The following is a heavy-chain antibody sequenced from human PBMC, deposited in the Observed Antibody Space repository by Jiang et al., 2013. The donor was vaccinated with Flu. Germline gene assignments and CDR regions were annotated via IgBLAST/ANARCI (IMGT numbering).Heavy chain of an antibody. V-gene: IGHV7-4-1*02. J-gene: IGHJ3*02. CDR2: INTNTGNP. CDR3: AREEDRTWNAFDI. Sequence: WMGWINTNTGNPTYAQGFTGRFVFSLDTSVSTTYLQISNLKAEDTAVYFCAREEDRTWNAFDIWGQGTVVTVSS. D-gene: IGHD1-7*01.